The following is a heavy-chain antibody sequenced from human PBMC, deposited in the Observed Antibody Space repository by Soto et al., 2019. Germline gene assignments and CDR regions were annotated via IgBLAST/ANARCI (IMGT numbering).Heavy chain of an antibody. CDR2: IYYSGST. CDR3: ARLPWAGYGGVFYP. J-gene: IGHJ5*02. Sequence: SETLSLTCTVSCGSISSNYWSWIRQPPGKGLEWIGNIYYSGSTNYNPSLKSRVTISVDTSKNQFSLKLSSVTAADTAVYYCARLPWAGYGGVFYPWGQGTLVTVSS. CDR1: CGSISSNY. D-gene: IGHD2-8*02. V-gene: IGHV4-59*01.